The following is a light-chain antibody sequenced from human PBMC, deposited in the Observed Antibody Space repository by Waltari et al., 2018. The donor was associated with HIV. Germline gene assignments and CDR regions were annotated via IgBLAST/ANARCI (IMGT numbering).Light chain of an antibody. V-gene: IGLV2-8*01. CDR3: FSYAGSYPVV. CDR2: EVN. J-gene: IGLJ2*01. Sequence: QSAPTQPPSASGSPGQSVTISCTGTSSDIGGYKYVSWYQQHPGKAPKLIIYEVNKRPSGVPDRFSGSKSGITASLTVSGLQAEDEADYYCFSYAGSYPVVFGGGTKLTVL. CDR1: SSDIGGYKY.